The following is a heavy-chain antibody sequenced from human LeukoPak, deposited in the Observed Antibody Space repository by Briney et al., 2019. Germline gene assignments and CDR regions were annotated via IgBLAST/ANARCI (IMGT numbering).Heavy chain of an antibody. CDR3: ARVTAAGTWTFDI. V-gene: IGHV1-8*02. D-gene: IGHD6-13*01. CDR1: GVTFIIND. J-gene: IGHJ3*02. Sequence: ASVKVSCKASGVTFIINDINWVRQATGQGLEWMGWMNPNSGNTGYAQKFQGRVTMTRNISITTAYMELTDLRSEDTAVYYCARVTAAGTWTFDIWGQGTTVTVSS. CDR2: MNPNSGNT.